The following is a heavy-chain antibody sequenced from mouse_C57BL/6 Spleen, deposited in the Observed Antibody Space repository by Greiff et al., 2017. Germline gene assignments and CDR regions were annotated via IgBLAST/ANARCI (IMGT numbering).Heavy chain of an antibody. CDR3: ARGGASEGFAY. CDR2: IYPGDGDT. D-gene: IGHD1-1*02. J-gene: IGHJ3*01. Sequence: VQVVESGPELVKPGASVKISCKASGYAFSSSWMNWVKQRPGKGLEWIGRIYPGDGDTNYNGKFKGKATLTADKSSSTAYMQLSSLTSEDSAVYFCARGGASEGFAYWGQGTLVTVSA. CDR1: GYAFSSSW. V-gene: IGHV1-82*01.